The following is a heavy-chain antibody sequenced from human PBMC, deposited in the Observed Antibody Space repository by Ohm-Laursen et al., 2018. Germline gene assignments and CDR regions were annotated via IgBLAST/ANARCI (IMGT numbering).Heavy chain of an antibody. CDR2: ISGSGHSP. J-gene: IGHJ4*02. CDR3: ARGLSDGITIFGGHH. D-gene: IGHD3-3*01. V-gene: IGHV3-23*01. Sequence: SLRLSCAASGFTFSNYAMSWVRQAPGKGLEWVSSISGSGHSPQYVDSVKGRFTISRDTSKNTLYLQMNSLRAEDTAVYYCARGLSDGITIFGGHHWGQGTLVTVSS. CDR1: GFTFSNYA.